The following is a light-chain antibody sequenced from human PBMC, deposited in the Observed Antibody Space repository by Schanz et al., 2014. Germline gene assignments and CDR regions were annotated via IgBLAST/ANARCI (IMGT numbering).Light chain of an antibody. Sequence: DIQMTQSPSSLSASVGDRVTLTCQASQDISNYLNWYQQKPGKAPKLLIYDASNLETGVPSRFSGSGSGTDFTFTISSLQPEDIATYYCQQSYSTPQTFGPGTKVDIK. CDR2: DAS. CDR1: QDISNY. V-gene: IGKV1-33*01. CDR3: QQSYSTPQT. J-gene: IGKJ3*01.